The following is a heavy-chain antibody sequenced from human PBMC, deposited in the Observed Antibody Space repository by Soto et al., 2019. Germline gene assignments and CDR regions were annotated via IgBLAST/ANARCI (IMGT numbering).Heavy chain of an antibody. J-gene: IGHJ4*02. V-gene: IGHV3-7*01. D-gene: IGHD6-19*01. Sequence: PGGSLRLSCAASEFPFGVYWGTWVRQAPGKGLEWVAGMNQDGSAKHYVDSVKGRFTISRDNTKDSVYLQMNSLRAEDTAVYYCGRSGYSNGVVVYWGQGTLVTVSS. CDR2: MNQDGSAK. CDR1: EFPFGVYW. CDR3: GRSGYSNGVVVY.